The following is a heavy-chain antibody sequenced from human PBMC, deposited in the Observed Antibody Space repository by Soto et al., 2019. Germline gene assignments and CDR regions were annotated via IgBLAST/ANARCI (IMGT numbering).Heavy chain of an antibody. CDR1: GFTFSSYG. D-gene: IGHD2-2*01. Sequence: GGSLRLSCAASGFTFSSYGMHWVRQAPGKGLEWVAVISYDGSNKYYADSVKGRFTISRDNSKNTLYLQMNSLRAEDTAVYYCASSSSTSLEDYWGQGTLVTVSS. V-gene: IGHV3-30*03. J-gene: IGHJ4*02. CDR3: ASSSSTSLEDY. CDR2: ISYDGSNK.